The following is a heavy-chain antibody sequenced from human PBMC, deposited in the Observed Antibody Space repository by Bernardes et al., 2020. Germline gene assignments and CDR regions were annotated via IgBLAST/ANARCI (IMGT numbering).Heavy chain of an antibody. V-gene: IGHV4-34*01. CDR1: GGSFSGYY. CDR2: INHSGST. Sequence: SETLSLTCAVYGGSFSGYYWSWIRQPPGKGLEWIGEINHSGSTNYNPSLKSRVTISVDTSKNQFSLKLSSVTAADTAVYYCASPGGRTGTEPPGYWGQGTLVTVSS. CDR3: ASPGGRTGTEPPGY. D-gene: IGHD1-1*01. J-gene: IGHJ4*02.